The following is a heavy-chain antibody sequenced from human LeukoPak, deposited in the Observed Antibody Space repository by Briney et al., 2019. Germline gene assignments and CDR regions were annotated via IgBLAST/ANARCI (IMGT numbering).Heavy chain of an antibody. Sequence: GGSLRLSCAASGFTFDNYAMHWVRQAPGKGLEWVSGISWNSGSIGYADSVKGRFTISRDNAKNSLYLQMNSLRAEDMALYYCAKAGYSYGPYSYYFDYWGQGTLVTVSS. CDR1: GFTFDNYA. J-gene: IGHJ4*02. CDR2: ISWNSGSI. V-gene: IGHV3-9*03. D-gene: IGHD5-18*01. CDR3: AKAGYSYGPYSYYFDY.